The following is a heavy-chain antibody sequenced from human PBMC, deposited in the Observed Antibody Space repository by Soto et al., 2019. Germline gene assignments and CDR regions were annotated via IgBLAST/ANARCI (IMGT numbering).Heavy chain of an antibody. D-gene: IGHD2-2*01. CDR3: ARFEGYCSSTSCPKGFDY. Sequence: ASVKVSCKVSGYTLTELSMHWVRQAPGKGLEWMGGFDPEDGETIYAQKFQGRVTMTEDTSTDTAYMELSSLRSEDTAVYYCARFEGYCSSTSCPKGFDYWGQGTLVTVSS. V-gene: IGHV1-24*01. CDR1: GYTLTELS. J-gene: IGHJ4*02. CDR2: FDPEDGET.